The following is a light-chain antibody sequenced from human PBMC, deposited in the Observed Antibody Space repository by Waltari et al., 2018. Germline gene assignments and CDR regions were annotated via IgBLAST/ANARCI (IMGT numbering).Light chain of an antibody. CDR3: QQYGSSPLS. V-gene: IGKV3-20*01. CDR2: GGS. Sequence: ESVLTQSPGTLSLSPGERATLSCRASQSISSYLAWYQQKPDQAPRLLIYGGSSRATGIPDRFSGSGSGTDFTLTISRLEPEDFAVYYCQQYGSSPLSFGGGTKVEIK. J-gene: IGKJ4*01. CDR1: QSISSY.